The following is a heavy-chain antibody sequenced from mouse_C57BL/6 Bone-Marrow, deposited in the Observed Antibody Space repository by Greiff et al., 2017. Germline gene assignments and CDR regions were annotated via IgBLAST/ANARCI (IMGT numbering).Heavy chain of an antibody. Sequence: VKLMESGPGLVQPSQSLSITCTVSGFSLTSYGVHWVRQSPGKGLEWLGVIWSGGSTDYNAAFISRLSISKDNSKCQVFFKMNSLQADDTAIYYCARSGPWFAYWGQGTLVTVSA. CDR2: IWSGGST. V-gene: IGHV2-2*01. J-gene: IGHJ3*01. CDR3: ARSGPWFAY. CDR1: GFSLTSYG.